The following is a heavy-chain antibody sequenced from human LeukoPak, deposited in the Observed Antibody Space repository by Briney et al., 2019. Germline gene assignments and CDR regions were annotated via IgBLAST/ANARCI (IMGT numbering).Heavy chain of an antibody. V-gene: IGHV4-38-2*01. CDR1: GYSISSGYY. CDR3: ARTTSNGYYYYMDV. CDR2: IYHSGST. J-gene: IGHJ6*03. D-gene: IGHD2-8*01. Sequence: SETLSLTCAVSGYSISSGYYWGWMRQPPGKGLEWIGSIYHSGSTYYNPSLKSRVTISVDTSKNQFSLKLSSVTAADTAVYYCARTTSNGYYYYMDVWGKGTTVTVSS.